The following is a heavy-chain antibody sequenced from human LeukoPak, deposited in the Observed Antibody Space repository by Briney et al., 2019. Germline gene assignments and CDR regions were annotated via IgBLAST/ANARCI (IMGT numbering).Heavy chain of an antibody. D-gene: IGHD3-22*01. CDR3: ARAHGSSGYYYSTHAFDI. CDR1: GGSFSGYY. J-gene: IGHJ3*02. Sequence: SETLSLTCAVYGGSFSGYYWSWIRQPPGKGLEWIGEINHSGSTNYNPSLKSRVTISVDTSKNQFSLKLSSVTAADTAVYYCARAHGSSGYYYSTHAFDIWGQGTMVTVSS. V-gene: IGHV4-34*01. CDR2: INHSGST.